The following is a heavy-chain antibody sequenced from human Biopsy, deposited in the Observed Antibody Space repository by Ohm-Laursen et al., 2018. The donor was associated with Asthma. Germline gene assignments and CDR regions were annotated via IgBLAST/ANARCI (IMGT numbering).Heavy chain of an antibody. Sequence: SLRLSCAAPGFTFADFTLPWARHAPGKGLEWVSGISWNSATIGNADSVEGRFTISRDTAKNSVFLHMDSLRPEDTAFYYCAKVQADGVVTEAFDYWGQGVLVTVSS. J-gene: IGHJ4*02. D-gene: IGHD3-10*01. V-gene: IGHV3-9*01. CDR3: AKVQADGVVTEAFDY. CDR1: GFTFADFT. CDR2: ISWNSATI.